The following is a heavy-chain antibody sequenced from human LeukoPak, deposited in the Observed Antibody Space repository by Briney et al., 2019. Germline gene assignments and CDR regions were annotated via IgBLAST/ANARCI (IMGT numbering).Heavy chain of an antibody. CDR1: GYTFTSYG. D-gene: IGHD2-15*01. J-gene: IGHJ4*02. Sequence: GASVKVSCKASGYTFTSYGISWVRQAPGQGLEWMGWTSAYNGNTNYAQKLQSRVTMTTDTSTSTAYMELRSLRSDDTAVYYCARDLGCSGGSCHAVWGQGTLVTVSS. V-gene: IGHV1-18*01. CDR3: ARDLGCSGGSCHAV. CDR2: TSAYNGNT.